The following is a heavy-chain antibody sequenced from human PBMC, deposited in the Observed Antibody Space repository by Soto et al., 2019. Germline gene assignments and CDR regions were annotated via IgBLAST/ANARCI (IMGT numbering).Heavy chain of an antibody. Sequence: CAASGFTFSSYAMHWVRQAPGKGLEWVAVISYDGSNKYYADSVKGRFTISRDNSKNTLYLQMNSLRAEDTAVYYCARDRRDGYNFDYWGQGTLVTVSS. J-gene: IGHJ4*02. D-gene: IGHD5-12*01. CDR1: GFTFSSYA. CDR3: ARDRRDGYNFDY. CDR2: ISYDGSNK. V-gene: IGHV3-30-3*01.